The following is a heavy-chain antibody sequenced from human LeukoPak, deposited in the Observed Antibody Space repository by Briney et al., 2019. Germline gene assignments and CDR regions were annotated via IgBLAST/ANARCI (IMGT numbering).Heavy chain of an antibody. Sequence: GESLKISCKGSGYSFTSYWIGWVRQMPGKGLEWMGIIYPGDSETRYSPSFQGQVTISADKSISTAYLQWSSLKASDTAMYYCARGYYYGSGSWHYYYGMDVWGQGTTVTVSS. CDR3: ARGYYYGSGSWHYYYGMDV. V-gene: IGHV5-51*01. CDR2: IYPGDSET. D-gene: IGHD3-10*01. CDR1: GYSFTSYW. J-gene: IGHJ6*02.